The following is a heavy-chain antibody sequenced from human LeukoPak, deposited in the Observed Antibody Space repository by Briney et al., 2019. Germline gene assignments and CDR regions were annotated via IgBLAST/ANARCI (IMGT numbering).Heavy chain of an antibody. D-gene: IGHD2-2*02. J-gene: IGHJ4*02. CDR3: AKSDCTGASCYTQKD. CDR1: GFTFSSFA. Sequence: GGSLRLSCAASGFTFSSFAMNWVRQAPGKGLEWVSEISGSGDSTNYADSVKGRFTISRDNSKNTLYLQMNSLRAEDTALYYCAKSDCTGASCYTQKDWGQGALVTVSS. CDR2: ISGSGDST. V-gene: IGHV3-23*01.